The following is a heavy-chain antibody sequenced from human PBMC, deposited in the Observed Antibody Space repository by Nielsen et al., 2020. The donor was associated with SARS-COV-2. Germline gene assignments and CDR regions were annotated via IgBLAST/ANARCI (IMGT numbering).Heavy chain of an antibody. CDR2: ISSSSYI. D-gene: IGHD2-2*01. V-gene: IGHV3-21*01. J-gene: IGHJ3*02. CDR3: ARTSFTPDAFDI. Sequence: GESLKISCAASGFTFSSYAMHWVRQAPGKGLEWVSSISSSSYIYYADSVKGRFTISRDNAKNSLYLQMNSLRAEDTAVYYCARTSFTPDAFDIWGQGTMVTVSS. CDR1: GFTFSSYA.